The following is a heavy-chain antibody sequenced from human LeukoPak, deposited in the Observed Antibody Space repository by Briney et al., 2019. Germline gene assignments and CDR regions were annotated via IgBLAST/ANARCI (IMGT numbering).Heavy chain of an antibody. CDR1: GFPYSSYE. CDR2: ISSSGTTI. D-gene: IGHD3-3*01. V-gene: IGHV3-48*03. CDR3: ARGFLEEEV. Sequence: PGGSLRLSCAASGFPYSSYEMNWLRQAPGKGLEWISYISSSGTTIYYAGSVKGRFTICRENAKSSLYLQIMSLRAEDTAVYDCARGFLEEEVLGKGTTVTVAA. J-gene: IGHJ6*04.